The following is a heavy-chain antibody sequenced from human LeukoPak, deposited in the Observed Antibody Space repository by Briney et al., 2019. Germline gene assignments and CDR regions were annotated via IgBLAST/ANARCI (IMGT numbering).Heavy chain of an antibody. CDR1: GFTFSGSA. V-gene: IGHV3-73*01. Sequence: GGSLRLSRAASGFTFSGSAMHWVRQASGKGLEWVGRIRSKANSYATAYAASVKGRFTISRDDSKNTAYLQMNSLKTGDTAVYYCTRHIELTTVTTSGYWGQGTLVTVSS. J-gene: IGHJ4*02. CDR2: IRSKANSYAT. CDR3: TRHIELTTVTTSGY. D-gene: IGHD4-17*01.